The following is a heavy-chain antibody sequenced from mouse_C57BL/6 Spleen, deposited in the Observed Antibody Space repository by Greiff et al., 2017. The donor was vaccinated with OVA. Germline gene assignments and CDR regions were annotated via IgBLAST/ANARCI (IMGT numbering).Heavy chain of an antibody. J-gene: IGHJ3*01. D-gene: IGHD3-2*02. CDR1: GYTFTSYW. CDR3: ARRGIAQATTGVAY. CDR2: IDPSASCT. V-gene: IGHV1-50*01. Sequence: QVQLQQSRDDLVKPGASVTLSCKASGYTFTSYWMQWVKQRPGQGLEWIGAIDPSASCTTYNQKFKGKAILTVDTSSRTAYLQLSSRTSEDAAVYDCARRGIAQATTGVAYWGQGTLVTVSA.